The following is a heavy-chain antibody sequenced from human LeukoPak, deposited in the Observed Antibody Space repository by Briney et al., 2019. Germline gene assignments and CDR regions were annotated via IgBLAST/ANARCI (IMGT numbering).Heavy chain of an antibody. CDR3: VRSGRGGYDKFDY. CDR2: IYYSGST. J-gene: IGHJ4*02. V-gene: IGHV4-39*01. CDR1: GGSISSSSYY. Sequence: SETLSLTCTVSGGSISSSSYYWGWIRQPPGKGLEWIGSIYYSGSTYYNPSLKSRVTISVDTSKNQFSLKLSSVTAADTAVYYCVRSGRGGYDKFDYWGQGTQVTVSS. D-gene: IGHD5-12*01.